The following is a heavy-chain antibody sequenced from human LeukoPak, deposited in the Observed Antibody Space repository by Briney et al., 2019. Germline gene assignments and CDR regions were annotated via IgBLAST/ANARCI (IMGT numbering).Heavy chain of an antibody. CDR2: ISGSGGST. Sequence: GGSLRLSCAASGFTFSSYAMSWVRQAPGKGLEWVSAISGSGGSTYYADSVKGRFTISRDNSKNTLYLQMNSLRAEDTAVYYCAKVGEVGTSIGSDRYYYYGMDVWGKGTTVTVSP. D-gene: IGHD2-21*02. V-gene: IGHV3-23*01. CDR3: AKVGEVGTSIGSDRYYYYGMDV. J-gene: IGHJ6*04. CDR1: GFTFSSYA.